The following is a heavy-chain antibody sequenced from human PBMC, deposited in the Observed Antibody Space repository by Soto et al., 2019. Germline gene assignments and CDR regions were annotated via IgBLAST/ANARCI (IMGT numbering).Heavy chain of an antibody. J-gene: IGHJ4*02. Sequence: PSETLSLTCAVYGGSFSGYYWSRIRQPPGKGLEWIGEINHSGSTNYNPSLKSRVTISVDTSKNQFSLKLSSVTAADTAVYYCARERRGYYDILTGYYSGPLDYWGQGTLVTVSS. CDR1: GGSFSGYY. V-gene: IGHV4-34*01. CDR3: ARERRGYYDILTGYYSGPLDY. CDR2: INHSGST. D-gene: IGHD3-9*01.